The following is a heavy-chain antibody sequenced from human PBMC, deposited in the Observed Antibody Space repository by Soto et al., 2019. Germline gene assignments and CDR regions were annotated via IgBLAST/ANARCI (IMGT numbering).Heavy chain of an antibody. J-gene: IGHJ6*03. Sequence: SETLSLTCTVAGDSVRNHDGSWIRRPPGRGLEWIGYIYRSGSTKYNPSLKSRLTISVDTSKNQFSLKLSSVTAADTAVYYCARALDYGHMDVWGKGTTVTVSS. D-gene: IGHD3-16*01. CDR1: GDSVRNHD. CDR3: ARALDYGHMDV. CDR2: IYRSGST. V-gene: IGHV4-4*09.